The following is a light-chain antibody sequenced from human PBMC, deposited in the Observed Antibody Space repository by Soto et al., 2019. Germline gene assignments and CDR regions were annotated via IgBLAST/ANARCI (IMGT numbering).Light chain of an antibody. J-gene: IGKJ4*01. V-gene: IGKV3-11*01. CDR2: DAS. CDR3: QQYNDWPLT. Sequence: EIVLTQSPATLSLSPGERATLSCRASQSVSSYLAWYQQKPGQAPRLLIYDASNRATGIPARISGSGSGTEFTLSISSLQSEDFAVYYCQQYNDWPLTFGGGTKVDIK. CDR1: QSVSSY.